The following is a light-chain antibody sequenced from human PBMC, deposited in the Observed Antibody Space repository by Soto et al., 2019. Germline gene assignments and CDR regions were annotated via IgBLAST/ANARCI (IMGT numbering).Light chain of an antibody. J-gene: IGLJ3*02. Sequence: QSALTQPPSASGSPGQSVAISCTGTSSDVGGYNYVSWYQQHPGKAPKLMIYEVNKRPSGVPDRFSGSKSGNTASLTVSRVEAGDEADYYCQVWDGDSDHWVFGGGTKLTVL. CDR2: EVN. CDR1: SSDVGGYNY. V-gene: IGLV2-8*01. CDR3: QVWDGDSDHWV.